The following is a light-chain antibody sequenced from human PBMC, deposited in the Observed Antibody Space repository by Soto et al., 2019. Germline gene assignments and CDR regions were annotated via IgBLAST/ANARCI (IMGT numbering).Light chain of an antibody. V-gene: IGLV3-21*04. CDR1: NIGSKS. CDR3: QVWDSSSDSYV. Sequence: SYELTQPPSVSGAPGKTARSTCGGNNIGSKSVHWYQQKPGQAPVLVIYYDSDRPSGIPERFSGSNSGNTATLTISRVEAGDEADYYCQVWDSSSDSYVFGTGTKLTVL. CDR2: YDS. J-gene: IGLJ1*01.